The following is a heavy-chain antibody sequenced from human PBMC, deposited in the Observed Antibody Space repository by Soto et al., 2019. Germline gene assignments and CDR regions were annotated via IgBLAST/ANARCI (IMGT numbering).Heavy chain of an antibody. J-gene: IGHJ4*02. D-gene: IGHD6-6*01. CDR2: IYPGDSDT. CDR1: VYNFAIYW. CDR3: ARSYSSSSYFDH. V-gene: IGHV5-51*01. Sequence: GESLKISCKGSVYNFAIYWIGWVRQMPGKGLEWMGFIYPGDSDTRYNPSFQGHVTISADKSISTAYLQWSSLQASDTAIYYCARSYSSSSYFDHWGQGTQVTVSS.